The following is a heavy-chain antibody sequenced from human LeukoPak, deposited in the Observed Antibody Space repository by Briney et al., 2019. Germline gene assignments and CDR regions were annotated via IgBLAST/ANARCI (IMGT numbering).Heavy chain of an antibody. D-gene: IGHD3-10*01. V-gene: IGHV4-34*01. CDR3: ARAGEQHYYFDY. J-gene: IGHJ4*02. Sequence: SETLSLTCAVYGGSFSGYYWSWIRQPPGKGLEWIGEINHSGSTNYNPSLKSRVTISVDTSKNQFSLKLSSVTAADTAVYYRARAGEQHYYFDYWGQGTLVTVSS. CDR1: GGSFSGYY. CDR2: INHSGST.